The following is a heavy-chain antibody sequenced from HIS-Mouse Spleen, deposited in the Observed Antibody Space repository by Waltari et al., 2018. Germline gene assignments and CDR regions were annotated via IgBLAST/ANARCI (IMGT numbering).Heavy chain of an antibody. CDR3: ARDFHDFWSGYYGGDKKHDAFDI. CDR2: IYTNGST. Sequence: QVQLQESGPGLVKPSETLSLTCTVSGGSISSYYWSWIRQPAGKGLEWIGRIYTNGSTNYSPALKSRVTRSVETSKNQFSLKLSSVTAADTAVYYCARDFHDFWSGYYGGDKKHDAFDIWGQGTMVTVSS. CDR1: GGSISSYY. D-gene: IGHD3-3*01. V-gene: IGHV4-4*07. J-gene: IGHJ3*02.